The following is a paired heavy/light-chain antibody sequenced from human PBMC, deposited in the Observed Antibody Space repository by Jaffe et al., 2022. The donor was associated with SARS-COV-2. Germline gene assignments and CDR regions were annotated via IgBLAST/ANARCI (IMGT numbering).Light chain of an antibody. V-gene: IGLV1-36*01. J-gene: IGLJ3*02. Sequence: QSVVTQPPSVSEAPRQRVTISCSGSSSNVGNNAVNWYQQLPGKAPKLLIYYDDLLPSGVSDRFSGSKSGTSASLAISGLQSEDEADYYCAAWDDSLNGPVFGGGTKLTVL. CDR2: YDD. CDR1: SSNVGNNA. CDR3: AAWDDSLNGPV.
Heavy chain of an antibody. CDR1: GDSISSSSYY. V-gene: IGHV4-39*02. CDR2: IYSGGST. Sequence: QLQLQESGPGLVKPSETLSLTCTVSGDSISSSSYYWGWIRQPPGKGLEWIGNIYSGGSTYYNPSLKSRVTISVDTSKNHFSLKLSSVTAADTAVYYCARLGKYDRGGYFIIPTDSWGQGTLVTVSS. CDR3: ARLGKYDRGGYFIIPTDS. D-gene: IGHD3-22*01. J-gene: IGHJ4*02.